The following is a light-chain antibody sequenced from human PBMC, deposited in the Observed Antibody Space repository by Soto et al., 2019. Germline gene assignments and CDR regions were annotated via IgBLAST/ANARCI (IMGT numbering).Light chain of an antibody. CDR1: QGLSGY. J-gene: IGKJ5*01. V-gene: IGKV3-11*01. Sequence: EIVLTQSPATLSLSPGERATLSCRASQGLSGYLACYQQRPGQAPRLLIFDASKRATGIPARFSGSGSETDFTLTISSLEPEDFAVYYCQQRTNWPITFGQGTRLELK. CDR3: QQRTNWPIT. CDR2: DAS.